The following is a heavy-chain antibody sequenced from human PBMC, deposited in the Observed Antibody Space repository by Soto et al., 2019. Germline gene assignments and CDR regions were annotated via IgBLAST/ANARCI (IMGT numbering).Heavy chain of an antibody. V-gene: IGHV4-34*01. CDR1: GGSFSGYY. J-gene: IGHJ6*03. CDR3: ARHHPIMITFGGVISDYYYYMDV. Sequence: SETLSLTCAVYGGSFSGYYWSWIRQPPGKGLEWIGEINHSGSTNYNPSLKSRVTISVDTSKNQFSLKLSSVTAADTAVYHCARHHPIMITFGGVISDYYYYMDVRGKGTTVTVSS. D-gene: IGHD3-16*01. CDR2: INHSGST.